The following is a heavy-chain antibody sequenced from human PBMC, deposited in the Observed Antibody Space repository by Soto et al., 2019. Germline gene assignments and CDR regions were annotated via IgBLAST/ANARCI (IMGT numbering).Heavy chain of an antibody. CDR2: INPNSGGT. V-gene: IGHV1-2*04. CDR3: ARTHCSSTRCYVGSWDY. D-gene: IGHD2-2*01. J-gene: IGHJ4*02. Sequence: QVQLVQSGAEVKKPGASVKVSCRASGYTFTGYYMHWVRQAPGQGLEWMGWINPNSGGTNYAQNFPGWVTMTRDTSISTAYMELSRLRSADTAVYYCARTHCSSTRCYVGSWDYWGQGTLVTVSS. CDR1: GYTFTGYY.